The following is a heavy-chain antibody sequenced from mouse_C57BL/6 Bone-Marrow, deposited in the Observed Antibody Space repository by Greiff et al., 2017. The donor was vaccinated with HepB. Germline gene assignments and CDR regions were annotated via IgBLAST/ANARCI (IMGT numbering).Heavy chain of an antibody. J-gene: IGHJ2*01. CDR1: GYTFTSYG. Sequence: QVQLQQSGAELARPGASVKLSCTASGYTFTSYGISWVKQRTGQGLEWIGEIYPRSGNTYYNEKFKGKATLTADTSSSTAYMEIRSLTSENSAVYFCARKYYGSSYWGQGTTLTVSS. V-gene: IGHV1-81*01. CDR3: ARKYYGSSY. D-gene: IGHD1-1*01. CDR2: IYPRSGNT.